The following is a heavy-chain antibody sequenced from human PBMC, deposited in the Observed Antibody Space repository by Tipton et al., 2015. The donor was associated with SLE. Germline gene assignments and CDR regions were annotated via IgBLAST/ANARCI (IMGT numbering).Heavy chain of an antibody. J-gene: IGHJ4*02. V-gene: IGHV4-34*01. CDR3: ARVNGELGISDY. D-gene: IGHD7-27*01. CDR2: INHSGST. Sequence: TLSLTCAVYGGSFSGYYWNWIRQSPGKGLEWIGEINHSGSTNYNPSLKSRVTISVDTSKNQFSLKLSSVTAADTAVYYCARVNGELGISDYWGQGTLVTVSS. CDR1: GGSFSGYY.